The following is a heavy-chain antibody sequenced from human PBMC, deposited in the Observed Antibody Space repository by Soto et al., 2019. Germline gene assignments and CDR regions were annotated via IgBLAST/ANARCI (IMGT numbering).Heavy chain of an antibody. V-gene: IGHV1-8*01. CDR1: GYTYTSYD. CDR3: ARGLYDFWSGYYIGNV. CDR2: MNPNSGNT. J-gene: IGHJ6*04. D-gene: IGHD3-3*01. Sequence: ALVKVACKASGYTYTSYDINWGRQANGQGLEWMGWMNPNSGNTGYAQKFQGRVTMTRNTSISTAYMELSSLRSEDTAVYYCARGLYDFWSGYYIGNVWGKGTTVTVSS.